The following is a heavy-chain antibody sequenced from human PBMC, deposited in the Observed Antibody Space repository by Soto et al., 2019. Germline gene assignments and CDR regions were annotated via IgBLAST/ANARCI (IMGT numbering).Heavy chain of an antibody. V-gene: IGHV3-7*01. J-gene: IGHJ6*03. D-gene: IGHD3-3*01. CDR3: ARDVVRDGGWDFWSGYQYYYYYYMDV. CDR1: GFTFSSHW. CDR2: IKQDGSEK. Sequence: SYPPSGFTFSSHWMRWVRQAPGKGLEWVANIKQDGSEKYYVDSVKGRFTISRDNAKNSLYLQMNSLRAEDTAVYYCARDVVRDGGWDFWSGYQYYYYYYMDVWGKGTTVTVSS.